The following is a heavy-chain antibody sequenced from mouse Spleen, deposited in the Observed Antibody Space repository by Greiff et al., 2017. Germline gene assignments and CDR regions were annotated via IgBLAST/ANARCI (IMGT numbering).Heavy chain of an antibody. CDR3: ARLTGTGYFDV. CDR2: ISSGGGNT. Sequence: EVKLMESGGGLVKLGGSLKLSCAASGFTFSSYAMSWVRQTPEKRLEWVATISSGGGNTYYPDSVKGRFTISRDNAKNTLYLQMSSLKSEDTAMYYCARLTGTGYFDVWGAGTTVTVSS. D-gene: IGHD4-1*01. V-gene: IGHV5-9*04. J-gene: IGHJ1*01. CDR1: GFTFSSYA.